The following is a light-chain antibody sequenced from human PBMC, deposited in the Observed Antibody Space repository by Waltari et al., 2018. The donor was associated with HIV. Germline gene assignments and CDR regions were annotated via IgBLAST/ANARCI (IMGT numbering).Light chain of an antibody. J-gene: IGKJ4*01. V-gene: IGKV2-28*01. CDR1: QSLPHSNGYNY. CDR3: MQALQTPLT. CDR2: LGS. Sequence: DIVITQSPLSLPVTPGEPASISCRSSQSLPHSNGYNYLDWYLQKPGQSPQLLIYLGSNRASGVPDRFSGSGSGTDFTLKISRVEAEDVGVYYCMQALQTPLTFGGGTKVESK.